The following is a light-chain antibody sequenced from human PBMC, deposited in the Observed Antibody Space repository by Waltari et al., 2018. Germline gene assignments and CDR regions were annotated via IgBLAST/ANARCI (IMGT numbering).Light chain of an antibody. CDR2: AVT. V-gene: IGLV2-23*02. CDR1: STDIGNYNL. CDR3: CSYACSVTPWM. Sequence: QSALTQPASVSGSPGQSITISCTGASTDIGNYNLVSWYQQYPGNTHKLLIYAVTKPASGVLERFSGSKSGITASLTISGLQAEDEADFDCCSYACSVTPWMFGGGTKLTVL. J-gene: IGLJ3*02.